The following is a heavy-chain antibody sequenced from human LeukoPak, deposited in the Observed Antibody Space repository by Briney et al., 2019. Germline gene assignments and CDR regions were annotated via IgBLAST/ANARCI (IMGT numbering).Heavy chain of an antibody. J-gene: IGHJ3*01. Sequence: SETLSLTCSVSGGSISTNYWSWIRQPQGKGRKWWGNSDYSGSTNSNTSLNSRATISVDTATNPYSLNMSSVSAANTAVYYCASPMTFMARGLHGIDGFNVWGQGTMVTVSS. V-gene: IGHV4-59*01. CDR1: GGSISTNY. CDR2: SDYSGST. D-gene: IGHD3-10*01. CDR3: ASPMTFMARGLHGIDGFNV.